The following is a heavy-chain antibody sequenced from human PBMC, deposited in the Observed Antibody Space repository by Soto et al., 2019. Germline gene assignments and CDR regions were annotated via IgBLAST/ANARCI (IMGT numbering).Heavy chain of an antibody. CDR3: ARGLKMLRVFGLKTYYYYYMDV. V-gene: IGHV1-8*01. CDR1: GYTFTSYD. CDR2: MNPNSGDT. D-gene: IGHD3-10*01. J-gene: IGHJ6*03. Sequence: QVHLVQSGAEVKKPGASVKVSCKASGYTFTSYDINWVRQVAGQGLEWMGWMNPNSGDTAYAQEFQGRVTMSRTTSISIAYMELSSRSPADTAVYYCARGLKMLRVFGLKTYYYYYMDVWGKGTTVTLSS.